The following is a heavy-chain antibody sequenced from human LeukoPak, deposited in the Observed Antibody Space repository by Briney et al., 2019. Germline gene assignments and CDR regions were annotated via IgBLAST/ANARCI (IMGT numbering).Heavy chain of an antibody. V-gene: IGHV3-30*03. CDR2: ISYDGSNK. CDR1: GFTFSSYG. CDR3: ARAPVLLWFGELDY. Sequence: GRSLRLSCAASGFTFSSYGMHWVRQAPGKGLEWVAVISYDGSNKYYADSVKGRFTISRDNSKNTLYLQMNSLRAEDTAVYYCARAPVLLWFGELDYWGQGTLVTVSS. J-gene: IGHJ4*02. D-gene: IGHD3-10*01.